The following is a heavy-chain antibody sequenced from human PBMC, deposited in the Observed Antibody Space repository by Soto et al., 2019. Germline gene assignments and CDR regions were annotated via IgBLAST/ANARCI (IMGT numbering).Heavy chain of an antibody. CDR1: GYTFTSYY. D-gene: IGHD3-16*01. J-gene: IGHJ6*02. Sequence: GASVKVSCKASGYTFTSYYMHWVRQAPGQGLEWMGIINPSGGSTSYAQKFQGRVTMTRDTSTSTVYMELSSLRSEDTAVYYCARALLSPYYYYGMDVWGQGTTVTVSS. CDR2: INPSGGST. V-gene: IGHV1-46*01. CDR3: ARALLSPYYYYGMDV.